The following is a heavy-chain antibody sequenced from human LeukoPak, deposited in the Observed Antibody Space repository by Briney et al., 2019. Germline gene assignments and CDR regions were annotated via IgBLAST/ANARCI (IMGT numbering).Heavy chain of an antibody. J-gene: IGHJ4*02. D-gene: IGHD3-10*01. CDR2: IRYDGSNK. Sequence: GGSLRLSCAASGFTFSSYGMHWVRQAPGKGLEWVAFIRYDGSNKYYGDSVKGRFTISRDNSKNTLYLQMNSLRAEDTAAYYCATDRGYYTSGSYYLDYWGQGTLVTVSS. CDR1: GFTFSSYG. CDR3: ATDRGYYTSGSYYLDY. V-gene: IGHV3-30*02.